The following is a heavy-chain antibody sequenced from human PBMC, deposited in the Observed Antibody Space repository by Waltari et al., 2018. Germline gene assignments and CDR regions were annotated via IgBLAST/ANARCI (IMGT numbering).Heavy chain of an antibody. CDR1: GFTFSSYS. Sequence: EVQLVESGGGLVKPGGSLRLSCAASGFTFSSYSMNWVRQAPGKGLEWVSSISSSSRDIYYADSVKGRFTISRDNAKNSLYLQMNSLRAEDTAVYYCARVGLQRNLDDWGQGTLVTVSS. CDR2: ISSSSRDI. J-gene: IGHJ4*02. CDR3: ARVGLQRNLDD. D-gene: IGHD1-1*01. V-gene: IGHV3-21*01.